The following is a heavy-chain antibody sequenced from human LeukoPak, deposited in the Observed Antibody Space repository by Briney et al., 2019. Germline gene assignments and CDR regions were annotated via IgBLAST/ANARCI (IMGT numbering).Heavy chain of an antibody. V-gene: IGHV1-8*01. CDR3: ARDRYYYGSGYWAGSPTLFDY. CDR1: GYTFTSYD. D-gene: IGHD3-10*01. Sequence: GASVKVSCKASGYTFTSYDINWVRQATGQGLEWMGWMNPNSGNTGYAQKLQGRVTMTTDTSTSTAYMELRSLRSDDTAVYYCARDRYYYGSGYWAGSPTLFDYWGQGTLVTVSS. CDR2: MNPNSGNT. J-gene: IGHJ4*02.